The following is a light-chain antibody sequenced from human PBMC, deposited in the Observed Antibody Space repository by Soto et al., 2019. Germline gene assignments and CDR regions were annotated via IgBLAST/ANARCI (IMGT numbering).Light chain of an antibody. CDR3: QQNNSYPST. J-gene: IGKJ1*01. Sequence: DIQMTQSPSSLSASVGDRVTITCRASQSISSYLDWYEQKPGKAPKLLIYDASTLQSGVPSKFSGSASGTDFTLTISSLQPEDFATYYCQQNNSYPSTFGQGTKVDIK. CDR1: QSISSY. V-gene: IGKV1-39*01. CDR2: DAS.